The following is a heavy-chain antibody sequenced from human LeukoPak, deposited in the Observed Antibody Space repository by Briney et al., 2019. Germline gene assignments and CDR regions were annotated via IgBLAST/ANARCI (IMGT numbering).Heavy chain of an antibody. Sequence: GGSLRLSCAASGFTFSSCAMSWVRQAPGKGLEWVSAISGSGGSTYYADSVKGRFTISRDISKNTMYLQMNSLKGEDTEVKYCANNYCCSTRWDIDDAFDSWGQGTMVTVSS. D-gene: IGHD2-2*01. CDR2: ISGSGGST. V-gene: IGHV3-23*01. CDR1: GFTFSSCA. CDR3: ANNYCCSTRWDIDDAFDS. J-gene: IGHJ3*02.